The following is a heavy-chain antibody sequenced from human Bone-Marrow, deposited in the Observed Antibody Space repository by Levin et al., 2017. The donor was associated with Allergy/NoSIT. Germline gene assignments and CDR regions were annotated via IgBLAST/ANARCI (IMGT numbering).Heavy chain of an antibody. J-gene: IGHJ4*02. CDR3: GRGGNGWNRPIDY. CDR1: GFTFTDYA. Sequence: GESLKISCAASGFTFTDYAMTWVRQAPGKGLEWLSSISLAGGSTHYAASVRGRFSISRDNSKNTLFLQANSLRADDTAVYYCGRGGNGWNRPIDYWGQGTLVTVSA. CDR2: ISLAGGST. D-gene: IGHD6-19*01. V-gene: IGHV3-23*01.